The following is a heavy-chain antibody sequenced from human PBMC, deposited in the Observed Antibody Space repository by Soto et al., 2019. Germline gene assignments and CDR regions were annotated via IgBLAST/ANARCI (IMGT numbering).Heavy chain of an antibody. Sequence: SETLSLTCTVSGGSISWYYWSWIRQPPGKGLEWIGYMYNTGSTVYNPSFKSRVTISVDTSKNQCSLKLSSVTAADTAVYYCARERPDGARLDPWGQGTLVTVSS. CDR1: GGSISWYY. CDR3: ARERPDGARLDP. V-gene: IGHV4-4*08. J-gene: IGHJ5*02. CDR2: MYNTGST. D-gene: IGHD6-6*01.